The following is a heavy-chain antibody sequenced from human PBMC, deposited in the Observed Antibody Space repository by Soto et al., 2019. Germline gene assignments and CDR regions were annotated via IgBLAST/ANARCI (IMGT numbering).Heavy chain of an antibody. J-gene: IGHJ6*02. Sequence: PRGSLRLSCAASGFTFSTYSMNWVRQAPGKGLEWVSSISSSSSSDYIYYADSVKGRFSISRDNAKNSLYLQMNSLRAEDTAVYYCTRQGSSMKYYTMDVWGQGTTVTVSS. V-gene: IGHV3-21*01. CDR3: TRQGSSMKYYTMDV. D-gene: IGHD2-2*01. CDR1: GFTFSTYS. CDR2: ISSSSSSDYI.